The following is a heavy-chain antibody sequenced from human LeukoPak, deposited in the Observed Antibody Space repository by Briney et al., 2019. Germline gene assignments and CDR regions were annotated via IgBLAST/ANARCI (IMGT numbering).Heavy chain of an antibody. Sequence: GGSLRLSCAASGFTFTNYWMSWVRQAPGKGLEWVANIKQDGSQKFYVDSVKGRFTISRDNAKYSLYLQMNSLRIEDTGLYYCTTRRLDSNGHDDWGQGTLVTVST. J-gene: IGHJ4*02. D-gene: IGHD3-22*01. CDR2: IKQDGSQK. CDR3: TTRRLDSNGHDD. CDR1: GFTFTNYW. V-gene: IGHV3-7*03.